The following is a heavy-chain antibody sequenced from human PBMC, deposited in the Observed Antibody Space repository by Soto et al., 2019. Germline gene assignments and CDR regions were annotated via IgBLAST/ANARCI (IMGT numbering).Heavy chain of an antibody. CDR1: GFTFDDYA. D-gene: IGHD1-20*01. J-gene: IGHJ4*02. CDR3: AKDMIWYNWKKSIFDY. Sequence: GGSLRLSCAASGFTFDDYAMHWVRQAPGKGLEWVSGISWNSGSIGYADSVKGRFTISRDNAKNSLYLQMNSLRAEDTALYYCAKDMIWYNWKKSIFDYWGQGTLVTVSS. V-gene: IGHV3-9*01. CDR2: ISWNSGSI.